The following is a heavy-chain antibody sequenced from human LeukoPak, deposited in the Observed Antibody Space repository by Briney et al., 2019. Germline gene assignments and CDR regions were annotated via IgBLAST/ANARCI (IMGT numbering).Heavy chain of an antibody. J-gene: IGHJ4*02. CDR3: AAGVTTVTTRIKR. CDR1: GYTFTGYY. Sequence: ASVKVSCKASGYTFTGYYMHWVRQAPGQGLEWMGWINPNSGGTNYAQKFQGRVTMTRDTPISTAYMELSGLRSDDTAVYYCAAGVTTVTTRIKRWGQGTLVTVSS. V-gene: IGHV1-2*02. CDR2: INPNSGGT. D-gene: IGHD4-17*01.